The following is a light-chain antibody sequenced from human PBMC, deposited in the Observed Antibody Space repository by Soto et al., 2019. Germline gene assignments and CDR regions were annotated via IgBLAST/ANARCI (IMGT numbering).Light chain of an antibody. J-gene: IGKJ2*03. Sequence: EIVLTQSPDTLSLSPGERATLSCRASQSVSGNYLVWYQQKPGQAPRLLIYGVSSRATGIPDRFSGSGSGTDFTLTISRLEPEDFAVYYCQQYGSSPYSFGQGTKVDIK. V-gene: IGKV3-20*01. CDR3: QQYGSSPYS. CDR2: GVS. CDR1: QSVSGNY.